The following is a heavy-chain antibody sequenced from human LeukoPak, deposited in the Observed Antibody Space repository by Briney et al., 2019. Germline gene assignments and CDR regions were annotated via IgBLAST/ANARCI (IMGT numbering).Heavy chain of an antibody. CDR2: IWYDGSNK. Sequence: GGSLRLSCAASGFTFSSYGMHWVRQAPGKGLEWVAVIWYDGSNKYYADSVKGRFTISRDNPKNTLYLQMNSLRAEDTAVYYCARGFTAAAEFDYWGQGTLVTVSS. CDR1: GFTFSSYG. CDR3: ARGFTAAAEFDY. J-gene: IGHJ4*02. V-gene: IGHV3-33*01. D-gene: IGHD6-13*01.